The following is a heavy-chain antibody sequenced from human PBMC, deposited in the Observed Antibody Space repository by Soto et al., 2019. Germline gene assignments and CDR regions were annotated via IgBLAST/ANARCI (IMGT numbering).Heavy chain of an antibody. CDR3: ARFRFGEGGYAMDV. J-gene: IGHJ6*02. Sequence: QVQLVESGGGLVKPGGSLRLSCAASGLTFSDCYMNWIRQAPGKGLEWVSYIRSSGSRINDAGSVQGRFTISRDNAKNSLSLPMNRLRAEDTAMYYCARFRFGEGGYAMDVWGQGTTVTVAS. V-gene: IGHV3-11*01. CDR1: GLTFSDCY. D-gene: IGHD3-10*01. CDR2: IRSSGSRI.